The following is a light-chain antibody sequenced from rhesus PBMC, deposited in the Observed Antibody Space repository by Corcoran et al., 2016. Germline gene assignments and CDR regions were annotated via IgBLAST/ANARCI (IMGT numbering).Light chain of an antibody. V-gene: IGKV6-55*01. Sequence: DIVLTQSPAFQSVTLKEKVTITCQASQSIGSSLPWYQQNPDQSPNLLIKFTSQSISGVPSRFSGRGAGTDVTPTINSLEAEDAATYFCQQSKSFPLTFGGGTKVELK. CDR1: QSIGSS. CDR2: FTS. CDR3: QQSKSFPLT. J-gene: IGKJ4*01.